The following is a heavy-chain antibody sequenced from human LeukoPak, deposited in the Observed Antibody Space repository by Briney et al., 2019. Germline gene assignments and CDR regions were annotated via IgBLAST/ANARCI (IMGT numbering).Heavy chain of an antibody. D-gene: IGHD3-22*01. Sequence: GGSLRLSCVASGISFSNYWMAWVRQAPGKGLEWVANIKYDGTHKFYADSVKGRFTISRDNAKNSLFLEMNSLTADDTAVYFCASSHDSSGNDWGQGTLVTVSS. CDR3: ASSHDSSGND. J-gene: IGHJ4*02. CDR2: IKYDGTHK. V-gene: IGHV3-7*01. CDR1: GISFSNYW.